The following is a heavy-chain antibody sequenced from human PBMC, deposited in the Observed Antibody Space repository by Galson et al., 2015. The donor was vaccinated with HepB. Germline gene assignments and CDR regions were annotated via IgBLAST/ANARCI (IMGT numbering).Heavy chain of an antibody. J-gene: IGHJ4*02. V-gene: IGHV3-30-3*01. CDR3: ARRPN. CDR1: GFTFSSYA. CDR2: ISYDGSNK. Sequence: SLRLSCAASGFTFSSYAMHWVRQAPGKGLEWVAVISYDGSNKYYADSVKGRFTISRDNSKNTLYLQMNSLRAEDTAVYYCARRPNWGQGTLVTVSS.